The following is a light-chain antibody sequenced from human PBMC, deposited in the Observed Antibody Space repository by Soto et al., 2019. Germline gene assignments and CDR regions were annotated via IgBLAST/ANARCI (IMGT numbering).Light chain of an antibody. V-gene: IGKV3-20*01. Sequence: EIVLTQSPGTLSLSPGERATLSCRASQSVINNYLAWYQQKPGQAPRLLIYDTSSRATGIPDRFSGSGSGTDFTLTISRLEPEDFAVYYCQHFGDSPYTFGQGTKLEIK. CDR3: QHFGDSPYT. J-gene: IGKJ2*01. CDR2: DTS. CDR1: QSVINNY.